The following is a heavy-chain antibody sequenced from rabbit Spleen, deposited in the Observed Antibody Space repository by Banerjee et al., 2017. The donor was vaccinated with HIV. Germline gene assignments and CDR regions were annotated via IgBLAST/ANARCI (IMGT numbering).Heavy chain of an antibody. D-gene: IGHD7-1*01. CDR2: IYAGSSGST. J-gene: IGHJ4*01. V-gene: IGHV1S40*01. CDR1: GFDPSISYY. CDR3: ARGVTTGIYAFNL. Sequence: QSLEESGGDLVKPGASLTLTCKASGFDPSISYYMCWVRQAPGKGPEWIACIYAGSSGSTYYASWAKGRFTISKPSSTTVTLQMTGLTAADTATYFCARGVTTGIYAFNLWGQGTLVTVS.